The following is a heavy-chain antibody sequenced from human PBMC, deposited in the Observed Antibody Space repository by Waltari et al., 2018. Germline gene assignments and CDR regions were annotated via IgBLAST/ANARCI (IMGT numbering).Heavy chain of an antibody. D-gene: IGHD2-15*01. Sequence: QVQLQESGPGLVKPSGTLSVTCAVSGDSISGHYWWSWVRQPPGKGLEWIGQIHGSGRSNYNPSLESRVTVSIDTSNNHFSLKVTSATAADTAVYYCARDRGRGLYLDSWGQGTLVTVSP. CDR2: IHGSGRS. J-gene: IGHJ4*02. CDR3: ARDRGRGLYLDS. V-gene: IGHV4-4*02. CDR1: GDSISGHYW.